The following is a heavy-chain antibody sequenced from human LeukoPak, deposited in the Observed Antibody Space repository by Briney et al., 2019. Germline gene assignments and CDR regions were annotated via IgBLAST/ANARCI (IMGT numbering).Heavy chain of an antibody. D-gene: IGHD1-26*01. CDR3: AGGLVGANKYNWFDP. CDR1: GDSISSYY. CDR2: IYYSRST. J-gene: IGHJ5*02. Sequence: SETLSLTCTVSGDSISSYYWSWIRQPPGKGLEGIGYIYYSRSTNYKSSLTSRVTISVDTSKNQFSLKLSSVTGADTAVYYCAGGLVGANKYNWFDPWGQGTLVTVSS. V-gene: IGHV4-59*01.